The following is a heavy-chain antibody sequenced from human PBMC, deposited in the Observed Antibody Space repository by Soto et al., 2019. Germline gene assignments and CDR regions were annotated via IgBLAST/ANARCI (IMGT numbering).Heavy chain of an antibody. Sequence: PGESLKISCKGSGYSFTSYWIGWVRQMPGKGLEWMGIIHPGDSDTRYSPSFQGQVTISADKSISTAYLQWSSLKASDTAMYYCASRSESYPNYYYYGMDVWGQGTTVTVSS. V-gene: IGHV5-51*01. J-gene: IGHJ6*02. CDR3: ASRSESYPNYYYYGMDV. CDR1: GYSFTSYW. CDR2: IHPGDSDT. D-gene: IGHD3-10*01.